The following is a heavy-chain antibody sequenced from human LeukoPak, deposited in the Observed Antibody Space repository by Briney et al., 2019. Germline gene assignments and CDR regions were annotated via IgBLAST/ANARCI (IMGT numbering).Heavy chain of an antibody. CDR1: GYTFTGYY. Sequence: ASVKVSCKASGYTFTGYYMHWVRQAPGQGLEWMGWINPNTGATNYAQKFHGRVTMTRDTSISTAYMELSRLRSDDTAVYYCARSSTSSQAYYYYSMDVWGKGTTVTVSS. D-gene: IGHD2-2*01. V-gene: IGHV1-2*02. CDR2: INPNTGAT. J-gene: IGHJ6*03. CDR3: ARSSTSSQAYYYYSMDV.